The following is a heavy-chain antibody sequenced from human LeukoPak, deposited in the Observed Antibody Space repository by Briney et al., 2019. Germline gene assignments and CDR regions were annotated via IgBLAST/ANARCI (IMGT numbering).Heavy chain of an antibody. CDR2: IKHDGSEK. Sequence: PGGSLRLSCAASGFTFNSYWMSWVRQAPGKGLEWVANIKHDGSEKYYVDSVKGRFTFSRDNAKNSLYLQMNSLRVEDTAVYYCARGLVVVAASNDYWGQGTLVTVSS. J-gene: IGHJ4*02. CDR3: ARGLVVVAASNDY. V-gene: IGHV3-7*01. CDR1: GFTFNSYW. D-gene: IGHD2-15*01.